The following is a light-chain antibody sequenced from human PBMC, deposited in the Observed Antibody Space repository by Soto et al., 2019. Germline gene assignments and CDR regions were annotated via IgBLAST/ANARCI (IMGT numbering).Light chain of an antibody. V-gene: IGLV6-57*03. Sequence: NFMLTQPPSVSESPGKTVTISCTRSSGSIASNYVQWYQQRPGSAPTTVIYEDNQRPSGVPDRFSGSIDSSSNSASLTISGLKTEDEADYYCQSYDSSNLYVFGTGTKLTVL. CDR3: QSYDSSNLYV. CDR1: SGSIASNY. J-gene: IGLJ1*01. CDR2: EDN.